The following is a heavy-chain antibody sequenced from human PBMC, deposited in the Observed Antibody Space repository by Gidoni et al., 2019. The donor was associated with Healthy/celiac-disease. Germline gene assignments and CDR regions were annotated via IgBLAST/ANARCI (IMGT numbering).Heavy chain of an antibody. J-gene: IGHJ6*02. CDR1: GYSFTSYW. V-gene: IGHV5-51*01. CDR3: ARQIAAAGISGASYYYYGMDV. CDR2: SSPGDSDT. D-gene: IGHD6-13*01. Sequence: EVQLGQSGAEVKKPGESLKISCKGSGYSFTSYWIGGVRQMPGKGLEGMGISSPGDSDTRDSPSFQGQGTISADKSISTAYLQWSSLKASDTAMYYCARQIAAAGISGASYYYYGMDVWGQGTTVTVSS.